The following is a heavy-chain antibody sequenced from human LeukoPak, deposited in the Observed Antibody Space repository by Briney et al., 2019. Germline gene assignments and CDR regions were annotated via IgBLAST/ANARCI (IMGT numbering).Heavy chain of an antibody. CDR1: GYTFTSYY. CDR2: INPSGGST. V-gene: IGHV1-46*01. Sequence: ASVKVSCKAPGYTFTSYYMHWVRQAPGQGLEWMGIINPSGGSTSYAQKFQGRVTMTRDTSTSTVYMELSSLRSEDTAVYYCARGPYYDFWSGPSWFDPWGQGTLVTVSS. J-gene: IGHJ5*02. D-gene: IGHD3-3*01. CDR3: ARGPYYDFWSGPSWFDP.